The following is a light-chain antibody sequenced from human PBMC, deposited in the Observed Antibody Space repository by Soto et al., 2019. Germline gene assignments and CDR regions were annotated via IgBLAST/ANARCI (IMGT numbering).Light chain of an antibody. CDR2: QDS. V-gene: IGLV3-1*01. J-gene: IGLJ2*01. Sequence: SCELTQPPSESVSPGQTASITCSGDKLGDKYACWYQQKPGQSPVLVIYQDSKRPSGIPERFSGSNSGNTATLTISGTQAMDEADYYCQAWDSSTVVFGGGTQLTVL. CDR1: KLGDKY. CDR3: QAWDSSTVV.